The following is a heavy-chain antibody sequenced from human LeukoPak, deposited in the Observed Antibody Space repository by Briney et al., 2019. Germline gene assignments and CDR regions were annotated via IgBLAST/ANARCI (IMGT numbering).Heavy chain of an antibody. V-gene: IGHV1-18*01. CDR3: ARDVGSYYSPGAFDI. Sequence: GASVEVSCKASGYTLTNYGISWVRQAPGQGLEWMGWISGYNGNTNYAQKLQGRVTMTIETSTNTAYMELRRLRSDDTAVYYCARDVGSYYSPGAFDIWGQGTMVTVSS. D-gene: IGHD1-26*01. J-gene: IGHJ3*02. CDR1: GYTLTNYG. CDR2: ISGYNGNT.